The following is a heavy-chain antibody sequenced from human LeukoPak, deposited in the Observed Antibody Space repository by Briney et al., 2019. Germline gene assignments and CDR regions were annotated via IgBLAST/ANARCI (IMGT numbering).Heavy chain of an antibody. V-gene: IGHV1-18*04. CDR1: GYTFTGYY. CDR3: ARVDSSGWFYLDY. CDR2: ISAYNGNT. Sequence: ASVKVSCKASGYTFTGYYMHWVRQAPGQGLEWMGWISAYNGNTNYAQKLQGRVTMTTDTSTSTAYMELRSLRSDDTAVYYCARVDSSGWFYLDYWGQGTLVTVSS. J-gene: IGHJ4*02. D-gene: IGHD6-19*01.